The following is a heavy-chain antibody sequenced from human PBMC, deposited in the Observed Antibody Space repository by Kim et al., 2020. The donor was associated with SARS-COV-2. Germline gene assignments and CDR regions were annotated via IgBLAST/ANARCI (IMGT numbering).Heavy chain of an antibody. CDR3: ARDLRLTYYDILTGGFDP. Sequence: SETLSLTCTVSGGSISSSSYYWGWIRQPPGKGLEWIGSIYYIGSTYYNPSLKSRVTISVYTSKNQFSLKLSSVTAADTAVYYCARDLRLTYYDILTGGFDPWGQGTLVTVSS. J-gene: IGHJ5*02. CDR2: IYYIGST. D-gene: IGHD3-9*01. V-gene: IGHV4-39*02. CDR1: GGSISSSSYY.